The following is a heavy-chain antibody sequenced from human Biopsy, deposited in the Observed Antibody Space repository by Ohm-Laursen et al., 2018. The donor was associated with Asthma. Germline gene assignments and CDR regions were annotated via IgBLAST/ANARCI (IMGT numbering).Heavy chain of an antibody. CDR2: IYYSGGT. D-gene: IGHD2-15*01. V-gene: IGHV4-31*03. CDR3: ARDRNYCSDGTCVHYYGVDV. Sequence: TLSLTCRVSGFSLSSGGYYWSWIRHHPGKGLEWIGNIYYSGGTYYNPSIQSRATISIDTSMSQFSLKLKSVTAADTAVYYCARDRNYCSDGTCVHYYGVDVWGPGTTVTVSS. J-gene: IGHJ6*02. CDR1: GFSLSSGGYY.